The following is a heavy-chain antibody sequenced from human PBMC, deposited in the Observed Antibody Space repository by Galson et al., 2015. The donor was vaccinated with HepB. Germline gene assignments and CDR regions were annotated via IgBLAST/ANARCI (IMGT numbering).Heavy chain of an antibody. CDR2: IRSKANSYAT. V-gene: IGHV3-73*01. CDR1: GFTFSGSA. D-gene: IGHD5-12*01. J-gene: IGHJ3*02. Sequence: SLRLSCAASGFTFSGSAMHWVRQASGKGLEWVGRIRSKANSYATAYAASVKGRFTISRDDSKNTAYLQMNSLKTEDTAVYYCTRHGDIVATWWTTVNGGHDAFDIWGQGTMVTVSS. CDR3: TRHGDIVATWWTTVNGGHDAFDI.